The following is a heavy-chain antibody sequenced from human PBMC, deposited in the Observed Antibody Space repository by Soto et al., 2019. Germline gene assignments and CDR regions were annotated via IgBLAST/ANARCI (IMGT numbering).Heavy chain of an antibody. V-gene: IGHV4-39*01. CDR3: GYYDSGHYVY. CDR1: GDSVSSSTYH. CDR2: IYYTGKT. J-gene: IGHJ4*02. D-gene: IGHD3-10*01. Sequence: SETLSLTCTVSGDSVSSSTYHWGWIRQPPGKGLEWIGTIYYTGKTYYSPSLRSRLTISIDTPKNQFSMKLTSVTAADTAVYYCGYYDSGHYVYWGQGSLVTVSS.